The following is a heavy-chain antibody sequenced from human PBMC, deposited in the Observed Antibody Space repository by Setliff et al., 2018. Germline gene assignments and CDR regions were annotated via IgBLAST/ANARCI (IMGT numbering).Heavy chain of an antibody. CDR2: LSHSGSS. J-gene: IGHJ5*02. CDR3: AKVITVFGVVIMENWFDP. CDR1: GASINNHF. Sequence: KSSETLSLTCTVSGASINNHFWSWIRQPPGKGLEWIGYLSHSGSSNYNPSLKSRVTMLVDTSKNQFSLKLSSVTAADTAVYYCAKVITVFGVVIMENWFDPWGQGTQVTVSS. D-gene: IGHD3-3*01. V-gene: IGHV4-59*11.